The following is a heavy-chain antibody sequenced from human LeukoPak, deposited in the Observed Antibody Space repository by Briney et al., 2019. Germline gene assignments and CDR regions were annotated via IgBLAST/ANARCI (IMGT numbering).Heavy chain of an antibody. V-gene: IGHV4-38-2*02. Sequence: NPSETLSLTCTVSGYSISSGYYGGGMRQPPGKGLGGIGSIYDSGSTYYNPSLKRRVTLSVDTSKTQFSLKLRSATAADTAVYYCARDLGIAARPDYWGQGTLVPVSS. CDR3: ARDLGIAARPDY. D-gene: IGHD6-6*01. CDR2: IYDSGST. CDR1: GYSISSGYY. J-gene: IGHJ4*02.